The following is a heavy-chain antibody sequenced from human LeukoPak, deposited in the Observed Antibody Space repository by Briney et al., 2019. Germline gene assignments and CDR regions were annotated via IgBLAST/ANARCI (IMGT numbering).Heavy chain of an antibody. Sequence: PSETLSLSCTVSGGSISSSSYYWGWIRQPPGKGLEWIGSIYHSGSTYYNPSLKSRVTISVDTSKNQFSLKLSSVTAADTAVYYCARQEERGDMDVWGRGTTVTVSS. V-gene: IGHV4-39*01. CDR2: IYHSGST. CDR1: GGSISSSSYY. J-gene: IGHJ6*03. CDR3: ARQEERGDMDV.